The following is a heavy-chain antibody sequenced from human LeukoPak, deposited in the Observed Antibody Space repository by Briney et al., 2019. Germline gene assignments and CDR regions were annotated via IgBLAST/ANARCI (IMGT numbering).Heavy chain of an antibody. CDR3: ARHVGGGRYYYYMDV. D-gene: IGHD2-15*01. CDR1: GYSISSGYY. CDR2: IYHSGST. V-gene: IGHV4-38-2*01. Sequence: SETLSLTCAVSGYSISSGYYWGWIRQPPGKGLEWIGSIYHSGSTYYNPSLKSRVTISVDTSKNQFSLKLSSVTAADTAVYYCARHVGGGRYYYYMDVWGKGTTVTVSS. J-gene: IGHJ6*03.